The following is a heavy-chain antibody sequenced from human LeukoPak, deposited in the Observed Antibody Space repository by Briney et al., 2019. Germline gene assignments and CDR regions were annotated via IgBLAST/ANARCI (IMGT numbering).Heavy chain of an antibody. Sequence: GRSLRLSCAASGFSFSSYGMHWVRQAPGKGLEWVAVMSYDGSNKYYADSVKGRFTISRDNSKNTLYLQMNSLRAEDTAVYYCAKVGYSYGYGDFDYWGQGTLVTVSS. CDR2: MSYDGSNK. CDR3: AKVGYSYGYGDFDY. J-gene: IGHJ4*02. D-gene: IGHD5-18*01. V-gene: IGHV3-30*18. CDR1: GFSFSSYG.